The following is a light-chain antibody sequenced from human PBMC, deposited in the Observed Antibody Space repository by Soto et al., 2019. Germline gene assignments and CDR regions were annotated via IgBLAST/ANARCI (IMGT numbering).Light chain of an antibody. V-gene: IGLV2-23*02. CDR1: SSDVGSYNL. Sequence: QSALTQPASVSGSPGQSITISCTGTSSDVGSYNLVSWYQQHPGKAPKLMIYEVSKRPSGVSNRFSGSKSGNTASLTISGIKAEDEADYYCCSYAGSSTPVVFGGGTKVTVL. CDR3: CSYAGSSTPVV. CDR2: EVS. J-gene: IGLJ2*01.